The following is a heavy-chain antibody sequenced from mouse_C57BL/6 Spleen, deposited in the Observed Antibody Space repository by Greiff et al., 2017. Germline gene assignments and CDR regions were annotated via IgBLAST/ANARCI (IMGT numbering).Heavy chain of an antibody. CDR2: INPNNGGT. Sequence: VQLKQSGPELVKPGASVKMSCKASGYTFTDYNMHWVKQSHGKSLEWIGYINPNNGGTSYNQKFKGKATLTVNKSSSTAYMELRSLTSEDSAVYYCARGYDGYYVRYFDVWGTGTTVTVSS. CDR3: ARGYDGYYVRYFDV. J-gene: IGHJ1*03. V-gene: IGHV1-22*01. CDR1: GYTFTDYN. D-gene: IGHD2-3*01.